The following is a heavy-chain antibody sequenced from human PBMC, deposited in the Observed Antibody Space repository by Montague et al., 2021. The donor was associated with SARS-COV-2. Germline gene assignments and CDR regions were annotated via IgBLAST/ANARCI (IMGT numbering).Heavy chain of an antibody. J-gene: IGHJ6*02. CDR2: IKQDGSEK. CDR1: GFTSSSYW. CDR3: ARDFQSDSSGYYYYGMDV. Sequence: SLRLSCAASGFTSSSYWMSWVRQAPGKGLEWVANIKQDGSEKYYVDSVKGRFTISRDNAKNSLYLQMNSLRAEDTAVYYCARDFQSDSSGYYYYGMDVWGQGTTVTVSS. D-gene: IGHD3-22*01. V-gene: IGHV3-7*01.